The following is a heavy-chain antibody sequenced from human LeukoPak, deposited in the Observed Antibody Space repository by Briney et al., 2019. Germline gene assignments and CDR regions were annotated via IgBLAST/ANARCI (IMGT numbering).Heavy chain of an antibody. CDR3: AKDRSYGDYFSDY. V-gene: IGHV3-23*01. CDR1: GFTFSSYA. J-gene: IGHJ4*02. Sequence: GGSLRLSCAASGFTFSSYAMSWVRQAPGKGLEGVSAISCSGGSTYYADSVKGRSTISRDNSKNTLYLQMNSLRAEDTVVYYCAKDRSYGDYFSDYWGQGNLVTVSS. D-gene: IGHD4-17*01. CDR2: ISCSGGST.